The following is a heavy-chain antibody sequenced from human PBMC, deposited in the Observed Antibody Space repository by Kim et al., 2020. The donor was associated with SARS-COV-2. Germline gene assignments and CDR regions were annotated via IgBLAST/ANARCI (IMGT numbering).Heavy chain of an antibody. D-gene: IGHD4-17*01. CDR3: ARRATVTTTYYYYGMDV. CDR2: IDPSDSYT. V-gene: IGHV5-10-1*01. CDR1: GYSFTSYW. J-gene: IGHJ6*02. Sequence: GESLKISCKGSGYSFTSYWISWVRQMPGKGLEWMGRIDPSDSYTNYSPSFQGHVTISADKSISTAYLQWSSLKASDTAMYYCARRATVTTTYYYYGMDVWGQGTTVTVSS.